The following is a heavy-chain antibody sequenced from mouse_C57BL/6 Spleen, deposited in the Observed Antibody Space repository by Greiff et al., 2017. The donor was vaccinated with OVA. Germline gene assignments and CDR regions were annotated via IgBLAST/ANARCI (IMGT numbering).Heavy chain of an antibody. V-gene: IGHV1-55*01. CDR1: GYTFTSYW. J-gene: IGHJ1*03. CDR2: IYPGSGST. Sequence: VQLQQSGAELVKPGASVKMSCKASGYTFTSYWITWVKQRPGQGLEWIGDIYPGSGSTNYNEKFKSKATLTVDTSSSTAYMQLSSLTSEDSAVYFCARGRDYYGSSWYFDVWGTGTTVTVSS. CDR3: ARGRDYYGSSWYFDV. D-gene: IGHD1-1*01.